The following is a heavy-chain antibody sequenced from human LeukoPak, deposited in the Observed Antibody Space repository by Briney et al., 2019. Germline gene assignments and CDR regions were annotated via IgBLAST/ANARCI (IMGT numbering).Heavy chain of an antibody. CDR1: GFTFSSYA. V-gene: IGHV3-64*01. J-gene: IGHJ4*02. Sequence: GGSLRLSCAASGFTFSSYAMHWVRQAQGKGLEYVSAISSNGGSTYYANSVKGRFTISRDNSKNTLYLQMGSLRAEDMAVYYCARVSPSGSIDYWGQGTLVTVSS. CDR3: ARVSPSGSIDY. D-gene: IGHD1-26*01. CDR2: ISSNGGST.